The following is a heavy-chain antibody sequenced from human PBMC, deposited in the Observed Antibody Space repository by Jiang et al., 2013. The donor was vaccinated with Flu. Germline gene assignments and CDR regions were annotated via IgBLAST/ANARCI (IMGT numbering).Heavy chain of an antibody. CDR2: INPSGGST. J-gene: IGHJ4*02. D-gene: IGHD6-13*01. Sequence: WVRQAPGQGLEWMGIINPSGGSTSYAQKFQGRVTMTRDTSTSTVYMELSSLRSEDTAVYYCAREGIAAAATFGYWGQGTLVTVSS. V-gene: IGHV1-46*01. CDR3: AREGIAAAATFGY.